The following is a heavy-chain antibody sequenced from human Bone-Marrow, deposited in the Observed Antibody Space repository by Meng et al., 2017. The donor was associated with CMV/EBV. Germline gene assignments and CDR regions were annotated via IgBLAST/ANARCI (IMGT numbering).Heavy chain of an antibody. J-gene: IGHJ4*02. CDR1: GGTFSSYA. Sequence: ASVKVSCKASGGTFSSYAISWVRQAPGQGLEWMGWISPYSGNTRYAQKLQGRVTMTTDTSTSTAYMELRSLRSDDTAVYYCARDSYTSSWYEYWGQGALVTFSS. V-gene: IGHV1-18*01. D-gene: IGHD6-13*01. CDR2: ISPYSGNT. CDR3: ARDSYTSSWYEY.